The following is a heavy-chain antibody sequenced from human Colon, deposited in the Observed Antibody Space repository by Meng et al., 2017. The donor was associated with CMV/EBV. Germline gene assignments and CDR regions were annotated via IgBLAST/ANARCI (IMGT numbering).Heavy chain of an antibody. V-gene: IGHV1-2*02. Sequence: QEQLVQSGAEVKKPGASVKVSCKASEYTFTGYYMHWVRQAPGKGLEWMGWINPNSGGTNYAQKFQGRVTMTRDTSITTAYMELSRLRSDDTAVYYCARDWYPGDRRGSFDYWGQGTLVTVSS. CDR3: ARDWYPGDRRGSFDY. CDR2: INPNSGGT. J-gene: IGHJ4*02. CDR1: EYTFTGYY. D-gene: IGHD3-22*01.